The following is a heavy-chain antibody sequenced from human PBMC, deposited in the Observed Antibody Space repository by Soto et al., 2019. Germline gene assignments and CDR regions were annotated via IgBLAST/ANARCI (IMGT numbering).Heavy chain of an antibody. Sequence: AGGSLRLSCAASGFTFSSYNMNWVRQAPGKGLEWVSSISISSSYIYYAELVKGRFTISRDNAKNSLYLQMNSLRAEDTAVYYCAREEGIAVAGTRGYGMDVWGQGTTVTVSS. CDR2: ISISSSYI. J-gene: IGHJ6*02. CDR3: AREEGIAVAGTRGYGMDV. D-gene: IGHD6-19*01. CDR1: GFTFSSYN. V-gene: IGHV3-21*01.